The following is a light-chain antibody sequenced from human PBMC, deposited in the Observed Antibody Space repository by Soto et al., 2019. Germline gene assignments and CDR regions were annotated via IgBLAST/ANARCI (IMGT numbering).Light chain of an antibody. Sequence: QSALTQPASVSGSPGQSIAISCTGTSSDVGNYNLVSWYQQHSGKAPKLMIYEGTKRPSGVSDRFSGSKSGNTASLTISGLQDEDEADYYCCSYASNGTYVFGTGTKLTVL. J-gene: IGLJ1*01. CDR2: EGT. V-gene: IGLV2-23*01. CDR1: SSDVGNYNL. CDR3: CSYASNGTYV.